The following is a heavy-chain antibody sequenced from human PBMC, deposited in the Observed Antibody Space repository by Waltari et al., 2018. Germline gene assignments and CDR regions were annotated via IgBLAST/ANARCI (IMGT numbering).Heavy chain of an antibody. J-gene: IGHJ4*02. D-gene: IGHD5-12*01. V-gene: IGHV1-2*06. CDR3: ARLYTPPINYFDY. Sequence: QVQLVQSGAEVKKPGASVKVSCKASGYTFTGYYMHWVRQAPGQGLEWMGRINPNSGGTNYAQKFQGRVTMTRDTSISTAYMELSSLRSEDTAVYYCARLYTPPINYFDYWGQGTLVTVSS. CDR2: INPNSGGT. CDR1: GYTFTGYY.